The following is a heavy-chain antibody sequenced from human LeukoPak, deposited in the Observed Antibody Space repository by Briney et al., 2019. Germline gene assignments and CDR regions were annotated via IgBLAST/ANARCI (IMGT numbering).Heavy chain of an antibody. Sequence: SVKVSCKASGGTFSSYAISWVRQAPGRGLEWMGGIIPIFGTANYAQKFQGRVTITADESTSTAYMELSSLRSEDTAVYYCAMRDGYNSVEPFDYWGQGTLVTVSS. V-gene: IGHV1-69*01. CDR3: AMRDGYNSVEPFDY. CDR2: IIPIFGTA. CDR1: GGTFSSYA. J-gene: IGHJ4*02. D-gene: IGHD5-24*01.